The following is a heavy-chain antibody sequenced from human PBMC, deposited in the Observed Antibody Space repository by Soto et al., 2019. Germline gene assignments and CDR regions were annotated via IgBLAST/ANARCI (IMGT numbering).Heavy chain of an antibody. D-gene: IGHD4-17*01. J-gene: IGHJ5*02. CDR3: ARAYGDYEHYWFDP. Sequence: GGSLRLSCAASGFTFSSYWMSWVRQAPGKGLEWVANIKQDGSEKYYVDSVKGRFTISRDNAKNSLYLQMNSLRAEDTAVYYCARAYGDYEHYWFDPWGQGTLVTVSS. CDR1: GFTFSSYW. CDR2: IKQDGSEK. V-gene: IGHV3-7*01.